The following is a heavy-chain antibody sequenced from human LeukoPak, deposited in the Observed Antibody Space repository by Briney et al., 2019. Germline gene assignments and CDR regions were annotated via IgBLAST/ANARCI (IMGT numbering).Heavy chain of an antibody. Sequence: GGSLRLSCAASGFTFSSYGMHWVRQAPGKGLEWVAFIRYDGSNKYYADSVKGRFTISRDNSKNTLYLQMNSLRAEDTAVYYCARRQAHDFWSGAFDYWGQGTLVTVSS. CDR2: IRYDGSNK. J-gene: IGHJ4*02. V-gene: IGHV3-30*02. CDR1: GFTFSSYG. D-gene: IGHD3-3*01. CDR3: ARRQAHDFWSGAFDY.